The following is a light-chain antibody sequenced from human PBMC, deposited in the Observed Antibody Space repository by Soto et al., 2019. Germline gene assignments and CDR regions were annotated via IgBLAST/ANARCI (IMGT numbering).Light chain of an antibody. J-gene: IGKJ5*01. CDR3: QQYGSSSIT. CDR2: GAS. V-gene: IGKV3-20*01. CDR1: QSFSSSY. Sequence: EIVLTQSPGTLSLSPGERATLSCRASQSFSSSYLAWYQQKPGQAPRLLIYGASSRDTGIPDRFSGSGSGTDFTLTIRRLEPEDFAVYYCQQYGSSSITFGQGTRLEI.